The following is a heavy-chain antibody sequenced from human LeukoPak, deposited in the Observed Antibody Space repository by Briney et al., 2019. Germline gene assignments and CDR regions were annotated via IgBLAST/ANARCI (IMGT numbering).Heavy chain of an antibody. CDR2: ISSSSTYI. D-gene: IGHD1-14*01. CDR3: VRENHGSFDY. Sequence: GGSLRLSCAASGFSFSTYYVNWVRQAPGKGLEWVSCISSSSTYIFYADSVRGRFAISRDNAKNSLYLQMNSHRADDTAVYYCVRENHGSFDYWGQGSLVTVSS. J-gene: IGHJ4*02. CDR1: GFSFSTYY. V-gene: IGHV3-21*01.